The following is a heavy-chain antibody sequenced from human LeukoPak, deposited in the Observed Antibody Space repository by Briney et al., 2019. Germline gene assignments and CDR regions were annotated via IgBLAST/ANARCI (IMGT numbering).Heavy chain of an antibody. CDR1: GGSISSSSYY. CDR2: IYYSGST. V-gene: IGHV4-39*01. Sequence: PSETLSLTCTVSGGSISSSSYYWGWIRQPPGKGLEWIGSIYYSGSTYYNPSLKSRVTISVDTPKNQFSLKLSSVTAADTAVYYCARQRDVTVEPLDYWGQGTLVTVSS. J-gene: IGHJ4*02. CDR3: ARQRDVTVEPLDY. D-gene: IGHD4-11*01.